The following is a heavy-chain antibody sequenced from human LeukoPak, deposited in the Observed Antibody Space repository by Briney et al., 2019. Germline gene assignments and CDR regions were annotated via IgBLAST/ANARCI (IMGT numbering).Heavy chain of an antibody. J-gene: IGHJ4*02. CDR2: ISAYNGNT. D-gene: IGHD3-22*01. CDR1: GYTFTSYG. CDR3: ARNYDSSGYYSHYFDY. Sequence: ASVKVSCKASGYTFTSYGISWVRQAPGQGLEWMGWISAYNGNTNYAQKLQGRVTMTTDTSTSTAYMELRSLRSDDTAVYYCARNYDSSGYYSHYFDYWGQGTLVTVSS. V-gene: IGHV1-18*01.